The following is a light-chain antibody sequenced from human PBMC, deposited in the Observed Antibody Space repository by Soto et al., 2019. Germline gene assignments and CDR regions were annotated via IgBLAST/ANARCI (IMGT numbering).Light chain of an antibody. Sequence: QPVLTQSSSASASLGSSVKLTCTLSSGHSSYIIAWHQQQPGKAPRYLMKLEGSGSYDKGSGVPDRFSGSSSGADRYLTISNLQLEDEPDYYCETWDSNTRVFGTGTKLTVL. V-gene: IGLV4-60*02. CDR2: LEGSGSY. J-gene: IGLJ1*01. CDR1: SGHSSYI. CDR3: ETWDSNTRV.